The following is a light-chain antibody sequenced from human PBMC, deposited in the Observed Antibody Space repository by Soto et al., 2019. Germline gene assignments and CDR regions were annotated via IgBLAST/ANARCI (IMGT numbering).Light chain of an antibody. V-gene: IGLV2-23*01. Sequence: QSALTQPASVSGSPGQSITISCTGTSNDVGNYNLVSWYQQHPGKAPKLIIYAGNKRPSGFSNRFSGSKSGNAASLTISGLQAEDEADYYCCSYATTATWVFGGGTKLTVL. CDR3: CSYATTATWV. J-gene: IGLJ3*02. CDR1: SNDVGNYNL. CDR2: AGN.